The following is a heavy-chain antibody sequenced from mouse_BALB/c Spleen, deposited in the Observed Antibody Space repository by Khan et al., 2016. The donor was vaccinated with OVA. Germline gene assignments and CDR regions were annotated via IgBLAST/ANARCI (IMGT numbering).Heavy chain of an antibody. CDR2: IWSGGST. V-gene: IGHV2-2*02. Sequence: QVQLQQSGPGLVQPSQSLYITCTVSGFSLTNYGVHWVRQSPGKGLEWLGVIWSGGSTAYNADFISRLSISKVNSKRQVFFKMNSMQANDTAINYCARNYEYYEGLAYWGKGTLVTVSA. J-gene: IGHJ3*01. D-gene: IGHD2-4*01. CDR1: GFSLTNYG. CDR3: ARNYEYYEGLAY.